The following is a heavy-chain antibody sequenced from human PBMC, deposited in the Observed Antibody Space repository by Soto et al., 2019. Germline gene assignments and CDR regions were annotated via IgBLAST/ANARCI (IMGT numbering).Heavy chain of an antibody. Sequence: GGSLRLSCAASGFTFSSYGMHWVRQALGKGLEWVAVIWYDGSNKYYADSVKGRFTISRDNSKNTLYLQMNSLRAEDTAVYYCARDRLYYWGWESYDAFDIWGQGTMVTVSS. D-gene: IGHD1-26*01. J-gene: IGHJ3*02. CDR1: GFTFSSYG. V-gene: IGHV3-33*01. CDR3: ARDRLYYWGWESYDAFDI. CDR2: IWYDGSNK.